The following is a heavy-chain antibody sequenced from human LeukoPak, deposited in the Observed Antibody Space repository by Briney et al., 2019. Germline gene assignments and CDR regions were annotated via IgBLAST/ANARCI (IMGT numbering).Heavy chain of an antibody. D-gene: IGHD2-2*01. CDR2: IIPILGIA. Sequence: GASVKVSCKASGGTFSSYAISWVRQAPGQGLGWMGRIIPILGIANYAQKLQGRVTMTTDTSTSTAYMELRSLRSDDTAVYYCARDSVVPAALNYYYYGMDVWGQGTTVTVSS. V-gene: IGHV1-69*04. CDR1: GGTFSSYA. CDR3: ARDSVVPAALNYYYYGMDV. J-gene: IGHJ6*02.